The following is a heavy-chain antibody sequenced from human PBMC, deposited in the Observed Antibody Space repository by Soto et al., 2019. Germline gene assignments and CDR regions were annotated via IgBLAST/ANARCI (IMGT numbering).Heavy chain of an antibody. Sequence: ASVKVACKASGYTFTGYYMHWVRQAPGQGLEWMGWINPNSGGTNYAQKFQGWVTMTRDTSISTAYMELSRLRSDDTAVYYCARESRAYHYIWGSYRYLGYFDCWGQGTLVTVPS. CDR3: ARESRAYHYIWGSYRYLGYFDC. J-gene: IGHJ4*02. CDR1: GYTFTGYY. D-gene: IGHD3-16*02. CDR2: INPNSGGT. V-gene: IGHV1-2*04.